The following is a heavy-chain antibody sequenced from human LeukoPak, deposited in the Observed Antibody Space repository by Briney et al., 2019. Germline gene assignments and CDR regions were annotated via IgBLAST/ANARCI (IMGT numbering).Heavy chain of an antibody. CDR2: TRNKANSYTT. CDR1: EFTFSDHY. V-gene: IGHV3-72*01. D-gene: IGHD3-9*01. J-gene: IGHJ4*02. CDR3: ARWDSAVTGYY. Sequence: GGSLRLSCAATEFTFSDHYMDWVRQAPGKGLEWIGRTRNKANSYTTEYAASVKGRFTISRDDSKNSLYLQMNSLKTEDTAGYYGARWDSAVTGYYWGQGTLVTVSS.